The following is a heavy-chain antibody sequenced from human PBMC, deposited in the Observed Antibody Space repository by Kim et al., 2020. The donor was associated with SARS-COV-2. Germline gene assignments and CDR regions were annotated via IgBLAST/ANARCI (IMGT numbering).Heavy chain of an antibody. CDR2: IYYSGST. CDR1: GCSISSYY. D-gene: IGHD2-15*01. J-gene: IGHJ6*02. Sequence: SETLSLTCTVSGCSISSYYWNWIRQPPGKGLEWVAYIYYSGSTNYNPDLKSRATISVNTSKNHFSLKLSSVTAADTTAYYCSRSSHYYYGMDVWGQGTTGTVS. V-gene: IGHV4-59*08. CDR3: SRSSHYYYGMDV.